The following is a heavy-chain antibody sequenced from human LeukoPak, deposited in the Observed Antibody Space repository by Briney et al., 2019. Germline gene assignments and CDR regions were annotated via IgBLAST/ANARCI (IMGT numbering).Heavy chain of an antibody. CDR3: ARGSDTLTGGVDYYYYGMDV. V-gene: IGHV3-11*01. CDR1: GFTFSDYY. Sequence: GGSLRLSCAASGFTFSDYYMSWIRQAPGKGLEWVSYISSSGSTIYYADSVKGRFTISRDNAKNSLYLQMNSLRAEDTAVYYCARGSDTLTGGVDYYYYGMDVWGQGTTVTVSS. CDR2: ISSSGSTI. J-gene: IGHJ6*02. D-gene: IGHD1-14*01.